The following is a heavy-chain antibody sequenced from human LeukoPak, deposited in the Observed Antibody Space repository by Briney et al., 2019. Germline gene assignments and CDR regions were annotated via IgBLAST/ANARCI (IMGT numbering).Heavy chain of an antibody. J-gene: IGHJ5*02. CDR3: ARQGSGYYGSGSPSGWFDP. V-gene: IGHV4-38-2*01. D-gene: IGHD3-10*01. CDR1: GYSISSGYY. Sequence: SETLSLTCAVSGYSISSGYYWGWIRQPPGKGLEWIGSIYHSGSTYYNPSLKSRVTISVDTSKNQFSLKLRSVTAADTAVYYCARQGSGYYGSGSPSGWFDPWGQGTLVTVSS. CDR2: IYHSGST.